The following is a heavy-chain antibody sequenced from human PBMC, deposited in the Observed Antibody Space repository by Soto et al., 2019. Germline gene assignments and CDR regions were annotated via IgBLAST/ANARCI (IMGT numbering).Heavy chain of an antibody. Sequence: QVPLVESGGGVVQPGRSLRLSCAASGFTFSNYVMHWVRQAPGKGLEWVALISSDGFNQYYTNSVKGQFTICRDNSKSKLFRQIDSLIIEDATVYYCVRDTDLRSITVFGVASKFDYGGQGTLVTVSS. V-gene: IGHV3-30-3*01. CDR2: ISSDGFNQ. D-gene: IGHD3-3*01. CDR1: GFTFSNYV. J-gene: IGHJ4*02. CDR3: VRDTDLRSITVFGVASKFDY.